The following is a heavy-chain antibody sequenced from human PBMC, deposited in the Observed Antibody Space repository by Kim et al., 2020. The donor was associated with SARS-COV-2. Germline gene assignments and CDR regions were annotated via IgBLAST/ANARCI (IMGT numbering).Heavy chain of an antibody. CDR2: INHSGST. CDR1: GGSFSGYY. J-gene: IGHJ6*02. V-gene: IGHV4-34*01. CDR3: ARASLKSSSWLVNYYYYYGMDV. Sequence: SETLSLTCAVYGGSFSGYYWSWIRQPPGKGLEWIGEINHSGSTNYNPSLKSRVTISVDTSKNQFSLKLSSVTAADTAVYYCARASLKSSSWLVNYYYYYGMDVWGQGTTVTVSS. D-gene: IGHD6-13*01.